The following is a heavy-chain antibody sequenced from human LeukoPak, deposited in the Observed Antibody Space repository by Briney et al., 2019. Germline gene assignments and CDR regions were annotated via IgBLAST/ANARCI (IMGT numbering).Heavy chain of an antibody. D-gene: IGHD3-10*01. V-gene: IGHV1-46*01. CDR3: ARGHLWFGEPRESYNWFDP. Sequence: ASVKVSCKASGYTFTSYYMHWVRQAPGQGLEWMGIINPSGGSTSYAQKFQGRVTMTRDTSTSTVYMELSSLRSEDTAVYYCARGHLWFGEPRESYNWFDPWGQGTLVTVSS. J-gene: IGHJ5*02. CDR2: INPSGGST. CDR1: GYTFTSYY.